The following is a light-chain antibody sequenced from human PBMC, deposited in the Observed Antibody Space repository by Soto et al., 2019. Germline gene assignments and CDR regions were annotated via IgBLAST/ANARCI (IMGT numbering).Light chain of an antibody. J-gene: IGKJ5*01. CDR3: QQDTYWPPTA. V-gene: IGKV3-15*01. CDR1: QRVYSN. Sequence: EILMTQSPDTLSVSPGESATLSCRASQRVYSNLAWYQQRPGQAPRLLIYGASTRATGVPARFSGRGSGTEFSLSISSLQSEDFAVYYYQQDTYWPPTAFGQGTRLEMK. CDR2: GAS.